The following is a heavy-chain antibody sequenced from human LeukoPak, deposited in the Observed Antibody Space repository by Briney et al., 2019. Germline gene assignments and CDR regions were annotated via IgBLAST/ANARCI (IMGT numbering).Heavy chain of an antibody. Sequence: SETLSLTCTVSGGSISSYYWSWIRQPPGKGLEWIGYIYYSGSTNCNPSLKSRVTISVDTSKNQFSLKLSSVTAADTAVYYCARASSGWPYYYYGMDVWGQGTTVTVSS. V-gene: IGHV4-59*01. CDR3: ARASSGWPYYYYGMDV. D-gene: IGHD6-19*01. CDR1: GGSISSYY. CDR2: IYYSGST. J-gene: IGHJ6*02.